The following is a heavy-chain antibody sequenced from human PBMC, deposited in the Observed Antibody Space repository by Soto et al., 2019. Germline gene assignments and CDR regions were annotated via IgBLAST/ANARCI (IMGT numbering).Heavy chain of an antibody. CDR2: IRSKGNNYAT. J-gene: IGHJ6*03. D-gene: IGHD3-3*01. V-gene: IGHV3-73*01. CDR3: SRQASDFWSGKPQYYMDV. Sequence: ELQLVESGGGLVQPGGSLKLSCAASGFTVSGSAMHWVRQASGKGLEWVGRIRSKGNNYATAYGASLKGRFTISRDDSKNTAYLQMNSLNTEDTAVYYCSRQASDFWSGKPQYYMDVWGKGTTVTVSS. CDR1: GFTVSGSA.